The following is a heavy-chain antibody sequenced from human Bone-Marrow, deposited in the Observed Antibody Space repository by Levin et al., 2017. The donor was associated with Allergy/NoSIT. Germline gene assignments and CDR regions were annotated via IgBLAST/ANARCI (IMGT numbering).Heavy chain of an antibody. J-gene: IGHJ4*02. D-gene: IGHD3-3*01. V-gene: IGHV1-2*06. Sequence: AASVMVSCKASGYIFTGQYIHWLRQAPGQRLEWMGRMNPNSGATDSAQKFQGRVTMTRDTSISTAYMELSSLRSDDTAVYFCAREMLGGYYPFWSGYYPFDSWGQGTLVTVSS. CDR3: AREMLGGYYPFWSGYYPFDS. CDR1: GYIFTGQY. CDR2: MNPNSGAT.